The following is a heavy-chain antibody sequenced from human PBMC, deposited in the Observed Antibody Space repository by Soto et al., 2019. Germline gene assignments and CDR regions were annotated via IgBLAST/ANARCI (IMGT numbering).Heavy chain of an antibody. V-gene: IGHV3-74*01. J-gene: IGHJ4*02. CDR1: GFTFSMYW. CDR2: ISDDGSRA. CDR3: TRGPRPSSVGTGAF. D-gene: IGHD3-10*01. Sequence: LRLSFTASGFTFSMYWMHWVRQVPGKGPEWVSRISDDGSRADYADSVKGRFTISRDNAKNTLYLEMHVLRADDTAVYYCTRGPRPSSVGTGAFWGQGTPVTVSS.